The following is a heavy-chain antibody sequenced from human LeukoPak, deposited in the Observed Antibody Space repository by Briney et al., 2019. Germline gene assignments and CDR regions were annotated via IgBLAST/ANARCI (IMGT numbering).Heavy chain of an antibody. CDR3: AADDSGWYGFDY. CDR2: ISSSSSTL. CDR1: GFTFSTYS. J-gene: IGHJ4*02. Sequence: QPGGSLRLSCAASGFTFSTYSMNGVRQAPGKGLEWVSYISSSSSTLYYADSVKGRFTISRDNAKNSLYLQMDSLRDEDTAVYFCAADDSGWYGFDYWGQGTLVTVSS. V-gene: IGHV3-48*02. D-gene: IGHD6-19*01.